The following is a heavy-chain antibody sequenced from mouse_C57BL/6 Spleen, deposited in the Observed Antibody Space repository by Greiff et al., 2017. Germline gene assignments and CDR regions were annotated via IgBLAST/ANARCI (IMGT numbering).Heavy chain of an antibody. CDR3: AREGSSDTFAY. J-gene: IGHJ3*01. Sequence: VQLVESGPELVKPGASVKISCKASGYAFSSSWMNWVKQRPGKGLEWIGRIYPGDGDTNYNGKFKGKATLTADKSSSTAYLQLSSLTSEDSAVYFCAREGSSDTFAYWGQGTLVTVSA. CDR1: GYAFSSSW. V-gene: IGHV1-82*01. CDR2: IYPGDGDT. D-gene: IGHD3-2*02.